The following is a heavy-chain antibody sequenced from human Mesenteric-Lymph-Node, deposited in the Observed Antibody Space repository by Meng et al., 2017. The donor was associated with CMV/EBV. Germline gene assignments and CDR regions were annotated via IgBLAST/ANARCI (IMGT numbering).Heavy chain of an antibody. V-gene: IGHV2-5*02. CDR1: GFSHSTSGVG. D-gene: IGHD6-13*01. J-gene: IGHJ4*02. Sequence: QITLKDSGPTLVKPTQTLTLTCTFSGFSHSTSGVGVGWIRQPPGKALEWLALIYWDDDKRYSPSLKSRLTITKDTSKNQVVLTMTNMDPVDTATYYCAHSSGIAAAGPFYFDYWGQGTPVTVSS. CDR3: AHSSGIAAAGPFYFDY. CDR2: IYWDDDK.